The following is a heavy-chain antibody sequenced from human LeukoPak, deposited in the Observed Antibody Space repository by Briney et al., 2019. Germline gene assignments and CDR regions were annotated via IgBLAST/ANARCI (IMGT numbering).Heavy chain of an antibody. D-gene: IGHD6-19*01. Sequence: GGSLRLSCAASGFTFSSYAMSWVRQAPGKGLEWVSFISIGGDRIYYADSVEGRFTISRDNSKNTLYLEMNSLRGEDTAVYYCAKGGWLDNWGQGTLVTVSS. V-gene: IGHV3-23*01. CDR1: GFTFSSYA. J-gene: IGHJ4*02. CDR3: AKGGWLDN. CDR2: ISIGGDRI.